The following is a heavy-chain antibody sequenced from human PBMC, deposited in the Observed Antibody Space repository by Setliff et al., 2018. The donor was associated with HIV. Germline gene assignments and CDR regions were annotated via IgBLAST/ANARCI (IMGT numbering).Heavy chain of an antibody. CDR2: IYPGDSDT. J-gene: IGHJ6*03. D-gene: IGHD2-21*01. Sequence: GESLKISCEASGYIFTSYWIDWVRQTPGKGLEWMGIIYPGDSDTRYSPSFQGQVTFSADKSISAVYLQWDSLKASDSAIYYCARAPRSPLRWRDNLLSSSSFFMDVWGKGTTVTVSS. CDR1: GYIFTSYW. CDR3: ARAPRSPLRWRDNLLSSSSFFMDV. V-gene: IGHV5-51*01.